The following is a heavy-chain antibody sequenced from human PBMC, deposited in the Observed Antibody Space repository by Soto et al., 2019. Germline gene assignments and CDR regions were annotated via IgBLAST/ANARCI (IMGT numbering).Heavy chain of an antibody. CDR2: ITHTGDT. Sequence: EVQVLESGGGLVQPGGSLRLSCSASGFTFSSYAMSWARQAPGKGLEWVSSITHTGDTYYADSVKGRFTISRDNSKNTLYLQTNSLRAEDTAISYCAKERQQLALYYHYGLDVWGQGTTVIVSS. V-gene: IGHV3-23*01. D-gene: IGHD6-13*01. CDR1: GFTFSSYA. CDR3: AKERQQLALYYHYGLDV. J-gene: IGHJ6*02.